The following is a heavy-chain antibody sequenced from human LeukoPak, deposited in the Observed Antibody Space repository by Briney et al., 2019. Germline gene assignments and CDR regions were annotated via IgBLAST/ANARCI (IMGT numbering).Heavy chain of an antibody. CDR1: GGTFSSYA. J-gene: IGHJ4*02. D-gene: IGHD2-2*01. CDR3: ASQNPIVVVPAAKGHFFDY. V-gene: IGHV1-69*13. Sequence: GASVKVSCKASGGTFSSYAISWVRQAPGQGLEWMGGIIPIFGTANYAQKFQGRVMITADESTSTAYMELSSLRSEDTAVYYCASQNPIVVVPAAKGHFFDYWGQGTLVTVSS. CDR2: IIPIFGTA.